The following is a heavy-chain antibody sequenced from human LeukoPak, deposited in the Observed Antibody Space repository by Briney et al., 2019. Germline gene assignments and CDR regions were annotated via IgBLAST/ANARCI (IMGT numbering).Heavy chain of an antibody. V-gene: IGHV3-33*06. J-gene: IGHJ4*02. CDR3: AKGSLASSSSAFDY. Sequence: GRSLRLSCAASGFTFSSYGMHWVRQAPGKGLEWVAVIWYDGSNKYYADSVKGRFTISRDNSKNTLYLQMNSLGAEDTAVYYCAKGSLASSSSAFDYWGQGTLVTVSS. D-gene: IGHD6-6*01. CDR1: GFTFSSYG. CDR2: IWYDGSNK.